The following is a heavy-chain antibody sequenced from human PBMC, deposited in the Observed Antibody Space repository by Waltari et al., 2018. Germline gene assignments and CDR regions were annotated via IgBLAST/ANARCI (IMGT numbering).Heavy chain of an antibody. CDR1: VGSFSGYY. V-gene: IGHV4-34*01. CDR3: ARQEIIVEVTGDGFDI. Sequence: QVQLQQWGAGLLKPSETLSLTCAVYVGSFSGYYWSWLRQPPGKGLEWIGEISHSGTTNYNPSLKSRVTISLDTSKNQFSLKLSSVTAADTAVYYCARQEIIVEVTGDGFDIWGQGTMVTVSS. D-gene: IGHD2-21*02. J-gene: IGHJ3*02. CDR2: ISHSGTT.